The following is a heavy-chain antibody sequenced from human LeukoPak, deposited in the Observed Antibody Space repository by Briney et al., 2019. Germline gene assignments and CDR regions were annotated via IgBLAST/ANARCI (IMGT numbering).Heavy chain of an antibody. CDR1: GYTFTGYY. Sequence: ASVKVSCKASGYTFTGYYMHWVRQAPGQGLEWMGWINPNSGGTNYAQKFQGRVTMTRDTSISTAYMELSRLRSDDTAVYYCARENPHITMIVVAKGQPHWFDPWGQGTLVTVSS. CDR3: ARENPHITMIVVAKGQPHWFDP. CDR2: INPNSGGT. V-gene: IGHV1-2*02. D-gene: IGHD3-22*01. J-gene: IGHJ5*02.